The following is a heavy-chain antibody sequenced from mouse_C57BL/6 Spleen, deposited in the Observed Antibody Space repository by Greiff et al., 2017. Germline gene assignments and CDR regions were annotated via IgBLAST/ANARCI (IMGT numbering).Heavy chain of an antibody. CDR2: IYPGDGDT. CDR3: ARILYYAMDY. V-gene: IGHV1-82*01. J-gene: IGHJ4*01. Sequence: VQGVESGPELVKPGASVKISCKASGYAFSSSWMNWVKQRPGKGLEWIGRIYPGDGDTNYNGKFKGKATLTADKSSSTAYMQLSSLTSEDSAVYFCARILYYAMDYWGQGTSVTVSS. CDR1: GYAFSSSW.